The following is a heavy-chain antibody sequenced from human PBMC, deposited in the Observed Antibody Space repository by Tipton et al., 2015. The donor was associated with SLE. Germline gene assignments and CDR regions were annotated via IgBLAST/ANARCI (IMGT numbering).Heavy chain of an antibody. J-gene: IGHJ4*02. V-gene: IGHV4-59*11. CDR2: IYYSGST. D-gene: IGHD3-10*01. Sequence: TLSLTCTVSGGSISSHYWSWIRQPPGKGLEWIGYIYYSGSTNYNPSLKSRVTISVDRSKNQFSLKLSSVTAADTAVYYCAREAPYGSGVVDYWGQGTLVTVSS. CDR3: AREAPYGSGVVDY. CDR1: GGSISSHY.